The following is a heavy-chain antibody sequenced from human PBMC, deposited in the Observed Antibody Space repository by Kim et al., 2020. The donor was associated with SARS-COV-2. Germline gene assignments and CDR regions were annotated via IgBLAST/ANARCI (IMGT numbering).Heavy chain of an antibody. CDR3: VKDTNAYSFDI. Sequence: TYLADSVGGRFTFSRDNSKNMLSLQMDSLQVEDTAMYYCVKDTNAYSFDIWGQGTMVTVSP. CDR2: T. V-gene: IGHV3-64D*09. D-gene: IGHD1-26*01. J-gene: IGHJ3*02.